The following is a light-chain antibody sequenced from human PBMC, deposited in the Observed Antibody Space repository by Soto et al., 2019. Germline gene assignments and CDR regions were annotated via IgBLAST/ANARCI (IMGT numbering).Light chain of an antibody. J-gene: IGKJ1*01. CDR3: QQLHSYPRT. V-gene: IGKV1-9*01. CDR2: AAS. CDR1: QDIYNY. Sequence: IQLTQSPSSLSASVGDRVTITCRASQDIYNYLAWYQQKPGKPPKLLIYAASTLQSGVPLRFSGSGYGTDFTLNISSLHPEDFATFYCQQLHSYPRTFGQGTKVEIK.